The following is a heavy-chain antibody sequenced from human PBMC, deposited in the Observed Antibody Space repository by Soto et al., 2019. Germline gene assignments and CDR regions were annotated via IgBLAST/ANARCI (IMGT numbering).Heavy chain of an antibody. D-gene: IGHD3-22*01. CDR1: GGSISSNKYY. CDR2: IYYSGSS. Sequence: PSETLSLTCTVSGGSISSNKYYLGWIRQPPGQGLEWIGSIYYSGSSYYNPSLKSRVTISVDTSKKQFSLNLSSVTAAETAVYYCARHPNYYDSSRDEYYDCWGQGTLVTVSS. J-gene: IGHJ4*02. V-gene: IGHV4-39*01. CDR3: ARHPNYYDSSRDEYYDC.